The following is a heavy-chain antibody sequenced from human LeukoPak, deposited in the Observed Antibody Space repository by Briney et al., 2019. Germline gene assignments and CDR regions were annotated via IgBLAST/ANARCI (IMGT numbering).Heavy chain of an antibody. Sequence: GGSLRLSCAASGFTFSDYYMSWIRQAPGKGLEWVSYISSSSSYTNYADSVKGRFTISRDNAKNTLYMQMSSLRAEDTAVYYCARSLVVPAACDYWGQGTLVTVSS. J-gene: IGHJ4*02. CDR3: ARSLVVPAACDY. CDR1: GFTFSDYY. V-gene: IGHV3-11*06. CDR2: ISSSSSYT. D-gene: IGHD2-2*01.